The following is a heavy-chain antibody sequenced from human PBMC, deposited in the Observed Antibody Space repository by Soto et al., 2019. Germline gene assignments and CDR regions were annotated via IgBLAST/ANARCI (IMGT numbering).Heavy chain of an antibody. J-gene: IGHJ6*02. D-gene: IGHD1-26*01. CDR3: AREPFEVGPREYYYYGMDV. CDR2: IIPILGIA. Sequence: SVKVSCKASGGTFSSYTISWVRQAPGQGLEWMGRIIPILGIANYAQKFQGRVTITADKSTSTAYMELSSLRSEDTAVYYCAREPFEVGPREYYYYGMDVWGQGTTVTV. V-gene: IGHV1-69*04. CDR1: GGTFSSYT.